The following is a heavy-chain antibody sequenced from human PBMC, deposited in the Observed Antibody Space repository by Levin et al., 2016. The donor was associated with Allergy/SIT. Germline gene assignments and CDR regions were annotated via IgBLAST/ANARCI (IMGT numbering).Heavy chain of an antibody. D-gene: IGHD6-6*01. V-gene: IGHV3-23*01. CDR2: IRYGGT. J-gene: IGHJ4*02. CDR3: VKGLAQLDY. Sequence: GGSLRLSCAASGFTFSSYAMTWVRQAPGQGLEWVSTIRYGGTNYADSVKGRFTISRDNSKNTMYLQMNSLRVGDTAVYYCVKGLAQLDYWGQGTLVTVSS. CDR1: GFTFSSYA.